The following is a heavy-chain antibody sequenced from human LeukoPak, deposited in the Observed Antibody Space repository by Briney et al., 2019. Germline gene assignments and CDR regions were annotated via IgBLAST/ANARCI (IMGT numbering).Heavy chain of an antibody. J-gene: IGHJ5*02. V-gene: IGHV1-2*02. CDR2: INPNSGGT. Sequence: ASVKVSCRASGYTFTGFYMQWVRQAPGQGLEWMGCINPNSGGTNYAQRFQGRVTMTRDTSTSTVYMELSSLRSEDTAVYYCARDRVAHGWFDPWGQGTLVTVSS. D-gene: IGHD2-21*01. CDR1: GYTFTGFY. CDR3: ARDRVAHGWFDP.